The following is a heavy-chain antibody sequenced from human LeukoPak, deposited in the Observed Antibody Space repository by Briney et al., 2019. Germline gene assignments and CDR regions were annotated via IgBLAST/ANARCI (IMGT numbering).Heavy chain of an antibody. CDR1: GGTFSSYA. Sequence: ASVKVSCKASGGTFSSYAISWVRQAPGQGLEWMGGIIPIFGKANYAQKFQGRFTITADESTSTAYMELSSLRSEDTAVYYCARLLRIGLTPLYNWFDPWGQGTLVTVSS. D-gene: IGHD2/OR15-2a*01. J-gene: IGHJ5*02. V-gene: IGHV1-69*13. CDR3: ARLLRIGLTPLYNWFDP. CDR2: IIPIFGKA.